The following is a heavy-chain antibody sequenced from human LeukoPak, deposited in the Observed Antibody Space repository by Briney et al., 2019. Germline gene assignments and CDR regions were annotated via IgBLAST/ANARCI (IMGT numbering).Heavy chain of an antibody. CDR2: IYYSGST. CDR1: GGSISSGGYY. J-gene: IGHJ5*02. CDR3: TGRYWCGDCYSET. V-gene: IGHV4-31*03. D-gene: IGHD2-21*02. Sequence: PAETLSLPCTVSGGSISSGGYYGSSIRQHPGKGLEWIGYIYYSGSTYYNPSLKSRVTISVDTSKNQFSLKLSSVTAADTAVYYCTGRYWCGDCYSETWGQGTLVTVSS.